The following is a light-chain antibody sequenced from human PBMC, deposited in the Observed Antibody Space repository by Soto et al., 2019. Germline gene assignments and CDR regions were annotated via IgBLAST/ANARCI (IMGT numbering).Light chain of an antibody. CDR2: EAS. J-gene: IGKJ2*01. V-gene: IGKV3-11*01. CDR1: QSVSTY. CDR3: HQRYSWAHT. Sequence: EIVLTQSPATLSLSPGERATLSCRASQSVSTYLGWYQEKPGQPPRLLISEASNRATGIPARFSGSGSGTDFTLTISSLEPEDFAVYFCHQRYSWAHTFGQGTKLEI.